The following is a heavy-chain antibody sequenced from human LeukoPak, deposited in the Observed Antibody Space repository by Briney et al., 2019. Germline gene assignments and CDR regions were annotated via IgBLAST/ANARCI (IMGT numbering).Heavy chain of an antibody. Sequence: PGRSLRLSCAASGFSFDDYAMHWVRQGPGKGLEWVAGISWNSGNINYADSVKGRFTISRDNATNSLYLQMNSLRVEDMAMYYCAKDGCGGDCYLHHWGQGTLVTVSS. CDR3: AKDGCGGDCYLHH. CDR2: ISWNSGNI. J-gene: IGHJ5*02. V-gene: IGHV3-9*03. CDR1: GFSFDDYA. D-gene: IGHD2-21*01.